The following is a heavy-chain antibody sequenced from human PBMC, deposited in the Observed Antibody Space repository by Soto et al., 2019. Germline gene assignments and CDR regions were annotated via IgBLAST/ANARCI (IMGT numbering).Heavy chain of an antibody. Sequence: QVQLVQSGAEVKKPGSSVKVSCKASGGTFSSYAISWVRQAPGQGLEWMGGIIPILGTANYAQKFQGRVTITVDESTSTAYMGLSSLIFEGTAVYYCARDRAYANNWFDPWGQGALVTVSS. V-gene: IGHV1-69*01. CDR3: ARDRAYANNWFDP. D-gene: IGHD2-8*01. CDR2: IIPILGTA. J-gene: IGHJ5*02. CDR1: GGTFSSYA.